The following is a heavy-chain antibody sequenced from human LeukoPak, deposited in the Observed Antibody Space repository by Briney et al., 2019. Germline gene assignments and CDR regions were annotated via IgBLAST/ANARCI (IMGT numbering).Heavy chain of an antibody. D-gene: IGHD3-10*01. Sequence: PSETLSLTCTVSGGPISSYYWSWIRQPPGKGLEWIGYIYYSGSTNYNPSLKSRVTISVDTSKNQFSLKLSSVTAADTAVYYCASSYYGSGSYPYWGQGTLVTVSS. CDR3: ASSYYGSGSYPY. J-gene: IGHJ4*02. CDR1: GGPISSYY. CDR2: IYYSGST. V-gene: IGHV4-59*08.